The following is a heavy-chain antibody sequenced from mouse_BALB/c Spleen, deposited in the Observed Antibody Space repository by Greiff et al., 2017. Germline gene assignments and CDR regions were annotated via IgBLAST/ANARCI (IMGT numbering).Heavy chain of an antibody. CDR3: ARYYGNEGYAMDY. CDR2: ISSGSSTI. J-gene: IGHJ4*01. V-gene: IGHV5-17*02. D-gene: IGHD2-1*01. CDR1: GFTFSSFG. Sequence: EVQGVESGGGLVQPGGSRKLSCAASGFTFSSFGMHWVRQAPEKGLEWVAYISSGSSTIYYADTVKGRFTISRDNPKNTLFLQMTSLRSEDTAMYYCARYYGNEGYAMDYWGQGTSVTVSS.